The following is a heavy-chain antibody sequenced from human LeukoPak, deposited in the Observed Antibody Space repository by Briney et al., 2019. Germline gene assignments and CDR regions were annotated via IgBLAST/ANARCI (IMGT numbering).Heavy chain of an antibody. Sequence: PGRSLRLSCAVSGFTLSDYGMHWVRQAPGKGLEWVAVRSYDGSNKYYADSVKGRLTISRDNSKNTLYLQMSSLRVEDTAVYYCARARGGNHRYPFDLWGQGTLVTVSS. CDR1: GFTLSDYG. V-gene: IGHV3-30*03. J-gene: IGHJ4*02. D-gene: IGHD3-16*02. CDR3: ARARGGNHRYPFDL. CDR2: RSYDGSNK.